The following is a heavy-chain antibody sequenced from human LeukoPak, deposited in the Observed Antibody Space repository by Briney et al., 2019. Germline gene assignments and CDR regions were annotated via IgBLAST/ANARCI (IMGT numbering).Heavy chain of an antibody. CDR1: GGSISSYY. Sequence: KTSETLSLTCTVSGGSISSYYWSWIRQPAGKGLEWIGRIYTSGSTNYNPSLKSRVTISVDTSKNQFSLKLSSVTAADTAVYYCARDHVQLVPYYYDMDVWGKGTTVTVSS. D-gene: IGHD6-6*01. CDR3: ARDHVQLVPYYYDMDV. J-gene: IGHJ6*03. V-gene: IGHV4-4*07. CDR2: IYTSGST.